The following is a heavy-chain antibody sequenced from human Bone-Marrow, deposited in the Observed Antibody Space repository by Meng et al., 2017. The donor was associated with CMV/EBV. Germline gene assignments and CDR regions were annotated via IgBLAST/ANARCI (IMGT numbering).Heavy chain of an antibody. CDR2: IRYDGSNK. D-gene: IGHD2-15*01. V-gene: IGHV3-30*02. J-gene: IGHJ4*02. Sequence: GGSLRLSCAASGFTFSSYGMHWVRQAPGKGLEWVAFIRYDGSNKYYADSVVGRLTISRDDSKKKLYLLKINMRAEDTAVYYCAPDCSGGSCYADYWGKGTLVTVSS. CDR1: GFTFSSYG. CDR3: APDCSGGSCYADY.